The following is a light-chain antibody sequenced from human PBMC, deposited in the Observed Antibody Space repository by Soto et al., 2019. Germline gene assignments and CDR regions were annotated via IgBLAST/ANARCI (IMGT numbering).Light chain of an antibody. CDR2: RTH. CDR1: SSNIGSNY. Sequence: QSVLSQAPSASGTPGQRVTISCSGSSSNIGSNYVYWYQQLTETAPKLLIYRTHQRPSGVPDRFSASKSDTSASLVISGLRSEDEAAYYCATWDDSMRGPVLFGGGTKLTVL. V-gene: IGLV1-47*01. CDR3: ATWDDSMRGPVL. J-gene: IGLJ2*01.